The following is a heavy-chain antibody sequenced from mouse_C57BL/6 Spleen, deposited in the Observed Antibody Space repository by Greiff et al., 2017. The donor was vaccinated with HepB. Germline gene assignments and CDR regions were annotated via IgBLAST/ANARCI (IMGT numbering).Heavy chain of an antibody. J-gene: IGHJ4*01. CDR3: AREVWGLFAMDY. D-gene: IGHD2-10*02. Sequence: DVKLVESEGGLVQPGSSMKLSCTASGFTFSDYYMAWVRQVPEKGLEWVANINYDGSSTYYLDSLKSRFIISRDNAKNILYLQMSSLKSEDTATYYCAREVWGLFAMDYWGQGTSVTVSS. CDR2: INYDGSST. V-gene: IGHV5-16*01. CDR1: GFTFSDYY.